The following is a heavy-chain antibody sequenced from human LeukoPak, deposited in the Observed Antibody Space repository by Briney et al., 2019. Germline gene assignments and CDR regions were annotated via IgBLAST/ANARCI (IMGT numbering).Heavy chain of an antibody. V-gene: IGHV1-2*02. CDR2: INPNSGDT. Sequence: ASVKVSCKASGYIFTGYYMHWVRQAPGQGLEWMGWINPNSGDTNYAQKFQGRVIMTRDTSISTAYMELSRLRSDDTAVYYCARDTAYYDSSGYYPDYWGQGTLVTVSS. CDR3: ARDTAYYDSSGYYPDY. CDR1: GYIFTGYY. J-gene: IGHJ4*02. D-gene: IGHD3-22*01.